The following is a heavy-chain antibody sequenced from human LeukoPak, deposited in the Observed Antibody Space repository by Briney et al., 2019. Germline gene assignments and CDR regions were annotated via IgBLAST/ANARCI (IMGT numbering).Heavy chain of an antibody. Sequence: ASVKVSCKASGYTFTDSYILWVRQAPGHGLGWLRWFNLYAGSTDYAHKFQGRVTMTSDTSISTAYMELSRLRSDDTAIFYCARGRGMGFLEWLLLDSWGQGTLVTVSS. CDR1: GYTFTDSY. CDR2: FNLYAGST. V-gene: IGHV1-2*02. D-gene: IGHD3-3*01. CDR3: ARGRGMGFLEWLLLDS. J-gene: IGHJ4*02.